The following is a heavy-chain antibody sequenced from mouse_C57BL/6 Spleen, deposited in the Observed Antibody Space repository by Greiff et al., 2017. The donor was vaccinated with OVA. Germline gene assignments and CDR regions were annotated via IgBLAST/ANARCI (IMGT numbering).Heavy chain of an antibody. CDR3: ARGAMGYYGRFGD. CDR2: IDPSDSYT. CDR1: GYTFTSYW. D-gene: IGHD1-1*01. J-gene: IGHJ2*01. V-gene: IGHV1-69*01. Sequence: VQLQQSGAELVMPGASVKLSCKASGYTFTSYWMHWVKQRPGQGLEWIGEIDPSDSYTNYNQKFKGKSTLTVDKSSSTAYMQLSSLTSEDSAVYYWARGAMGYYGRFGDWGQGTTLTVPS.